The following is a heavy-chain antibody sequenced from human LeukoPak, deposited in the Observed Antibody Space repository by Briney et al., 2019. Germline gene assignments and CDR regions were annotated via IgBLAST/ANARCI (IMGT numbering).Heavy chain of an antibody. CDR3: AREESPGGSTSCYWDY. Sequence: ASVKVSCKASGYTFTSYYMHWVRQAPGQGLEWMGIINPSGGSTSYAQKFQGRVTMTRDTSTSTVYMELSSLRSEDTAVYYCAREESPGGSTSCYWDYWGQGTLVTVSS. CDR1: GYTFTSYY. CDR2: INPSGGST. J-gene: IGHJ4*02. V-gene: IGHV1-46*01. D-gene: IGHD2-2*01.